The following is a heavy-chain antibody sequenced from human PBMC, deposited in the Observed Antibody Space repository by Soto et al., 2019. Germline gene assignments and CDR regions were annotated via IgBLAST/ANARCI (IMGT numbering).Heavy chain of an antibody. J-gene: IGHJ4*02. CDR3: AREGNLGRWLQPLDF. CDR2: IHYNGNT. Sequence: QVQLQVSAPGLVKPSETLSLTCTVSGDSISAYSWRWVRQPPGKGLEWIGNIHYNGNTKNNTSLKSRVTMSVDTSKNQFSLKLISVTAADTAKYFCAREGNLGRWLQPLDFWGQGTLVTVSS. V-gene: IGHV4-59*01. CDR1: GDSISAYS. D-gene: IGHD5-12*01.